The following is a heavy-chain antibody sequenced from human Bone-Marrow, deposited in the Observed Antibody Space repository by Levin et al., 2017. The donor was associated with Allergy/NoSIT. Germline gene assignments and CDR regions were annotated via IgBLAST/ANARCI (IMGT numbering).Heavy chain of an antibody. CDR3: SSFDPTVAGLRTMGGDNGFDP. CDR1: GFIFSNHA. J-gene: IGHJ5*02. Sequence: PGGSLRLSCAASGFIFSNHAMHWVRQAPGEGLEWVAVTSYDGIDKYYADSVKGRFTISRDNSKNTLYLQMNSLREEDTAVYYCSSFDPTVAGLRTMGGDNGFDPWGQGTLVTVSS. CDR2: TSYDGIDK. D-gene: IGHD4/OR15-4a*01. V-gene: IGHV3-30-3*01.